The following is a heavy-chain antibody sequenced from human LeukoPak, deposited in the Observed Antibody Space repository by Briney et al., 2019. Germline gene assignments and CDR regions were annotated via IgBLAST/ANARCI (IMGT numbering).Heavy chain of an antibody. Sequence: GESLKISCKGSGYSFNSYWIAWVRQMPGKGLEWMGIIYPGDSDTRYSPSFQGQVTISADKSISTAYLQWISLKASDTAVYYCARRSSGSGTSYDYWGQGTLVTVSS. CDR2: IYPGDSDT. J-gene: IGHJ4*02. D-gene: IGHD3-10*01. CDR1: GYSFNSYW. V-gene: IGHV5-51*01. CDR3: ARRSSGSGTSYDY.